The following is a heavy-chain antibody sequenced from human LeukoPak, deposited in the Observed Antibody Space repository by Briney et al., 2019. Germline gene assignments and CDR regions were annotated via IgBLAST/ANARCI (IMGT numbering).Heavy chain of an antibody. Sequence: GGSLRLSCAASGFTVSSNYMSWVRQAPGKGLEWVSVIYSGGSTYYADSVKGRFTISRDNSKNTLYLQMNSLRAEDTAVYYCARAIEYCGGDCYSSAFDIWGQGTMVTVSS. CDR2: IYSGGST. V-gene: IGHV3-53*01. CDR3: ARAIEYCGGDCYSSAFDI. J-gene: IGHJ3*02. D-gene: IGHD2-21*02. CDR1: GFTVSSNY.